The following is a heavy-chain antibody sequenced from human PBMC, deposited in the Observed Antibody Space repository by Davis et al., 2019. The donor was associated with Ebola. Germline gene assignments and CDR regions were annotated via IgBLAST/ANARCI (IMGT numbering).Heavy chain of an antibody. CDR1: GYTFTGYY. V-gene: IGHV1-2*02. CDR3: ARDAKESHYGMDV. J-gene: IGHJ6*02. CDR2: INPNSGGT. Sequence: ASVKVSCKASGYTFTGYYMHWVRQAPGQGLECMGWINPNSGGTNYAQKFQGRVTMTRDTSISTAYMELSRLRSDDTAVYYCARDAKESHYGMDVWGQGTTVTVSS.